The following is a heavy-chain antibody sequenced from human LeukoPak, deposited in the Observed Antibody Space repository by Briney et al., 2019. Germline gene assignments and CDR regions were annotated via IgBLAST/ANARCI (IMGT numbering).Heavy chain of an antibody. D-gene: IGHD6-19*01. CDR1: GGSFSNYY. Sequence: SETLSLTCAVYGGSFSNYYWSWIRQPPGKGLEWIGEINHSGSTNYNPSLKSRVTISVDTSKNQFYLNLRSVTAADTAVYYCARSLGAVAVSWYFDLWGRGTLVTVSS. V-gene: IGHV4-34*01. CDR3: ARSLGAVAVSWYFDL. CDR2: INHSGST. J-gene: IGHJ2*01.